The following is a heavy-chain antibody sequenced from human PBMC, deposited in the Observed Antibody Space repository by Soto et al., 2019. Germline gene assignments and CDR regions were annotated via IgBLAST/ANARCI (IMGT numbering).Heavy chain of an antibody. CDR2: ISGSGGST. CDR1: GFTFSRYA. J-gene: IGHJ4*02. D-gene: IGHD6-13*01. Sequence: GGALRLSCAASGFTFSRYAMSWVRQAPGKGLEWVSAISGSGGSTYYADSVKGRFTISRDNSKNTLYLQMNSLRAEDTAVYYCAKASGQYSSSWYGFGNWGQGT. V-gene: IGHV3-23*01. CDR3: AKASGQYSSSWYGFGN.